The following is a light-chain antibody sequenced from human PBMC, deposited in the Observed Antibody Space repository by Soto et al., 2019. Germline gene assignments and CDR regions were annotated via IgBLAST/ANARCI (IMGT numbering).Light chain of an antibody. CDR2: EVR. CDR1: SSNVGGYDY. Sequence: QSALTQPASVSGSAGQSITISCTGTSSNVGGYDYVSWYQQHPGTAPKVMIYEVRYRPSGVSNRFSGSKSGNPASLTISGLQAEDEADYYCSSYTSSGTYVFGTGTKLTVL. J-gene: IGLJ1*01. CDR3: SSYTSSGTYV. V-gene: IGLV2-14*01.